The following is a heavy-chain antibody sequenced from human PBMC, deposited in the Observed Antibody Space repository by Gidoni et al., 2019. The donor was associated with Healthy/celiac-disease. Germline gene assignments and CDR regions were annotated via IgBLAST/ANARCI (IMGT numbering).Heavy chain of an antibody. CDR2: IYYSGST. V-gene: IGHV4-39*07. Sequence: QLQLQESGPGLVKPSETLSLTCTVSGGSISSSSYYWGWIRQPPGKGLEWIGSIYYSGSTYYNPSLKSRVTISVDTSKNQFSLKLSSVTAADTAVYYCARVNGDYVLDYWGQGTLVTVSS. CDR3: ARVNGDYVLDY. D-gene: IGHD4-17*01. J-gene: IGHJ4*02. CDR1: GGSISSSSYY.